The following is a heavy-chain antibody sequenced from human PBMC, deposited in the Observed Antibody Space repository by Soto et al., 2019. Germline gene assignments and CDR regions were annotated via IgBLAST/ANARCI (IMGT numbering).Heavy chain of an antibody. J-gene: IGHJ2*01. D-gene: IGHD2-15*01. CDR3: FKSTAYDKSSYYFPTRRSSDL. V-gene: IGHV3-15*07. Sequence: RGSLRLSCAASGVTFSNAGKNWVRQAPGKGLEWVGRIKSKTDGGTTDYAAPVKGRFTISRDDSKNTLYLQMNSLKTEDTAVYYFFKSTAYDKSSYYFPTRRSSDL. CDR2: IKSKTDGGTT. CDR1: GVTFSNAG.